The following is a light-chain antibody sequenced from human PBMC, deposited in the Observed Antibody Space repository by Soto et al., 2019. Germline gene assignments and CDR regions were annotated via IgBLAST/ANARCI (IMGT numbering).Light chain of an antibody. CDR2: GAS. Sequence: EIVMTQSPATLSVSPGERATLSCRASQSVSSNLAWYQQKPGQAPRLLIYGASTRATGIPARFSGSGSGTEFTLTISSLQSEXXAVYYCQQYNNWPRTFGQGTKVEIK. CDR1: QSVSSN. J-gene: IGKJ1*01. V-gene: IGKV3-15*01. CDR3: QQYNNWPRT.